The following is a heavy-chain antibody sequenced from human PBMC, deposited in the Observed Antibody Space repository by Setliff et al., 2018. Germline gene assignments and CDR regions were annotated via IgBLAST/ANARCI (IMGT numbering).Heavy chain of an antibody. Sequence: GESLKISCKSSGYTFTNYWIGWVRQMPGKGLEWMGIIYPDDSDARYSPSFRGQVTISVDKSISTAYLQWSSLKASDTAMYYCARGTMTTVTTWGQGTTVTVSS. CDR2: IYPDDSDA. D-gene: IGHD4-4*01. V-gene: IGHV5-51*01. CDR1: GYTFTNYW. CDR3: ARGTMTTVTT. J-gene: IGHJ6*02.